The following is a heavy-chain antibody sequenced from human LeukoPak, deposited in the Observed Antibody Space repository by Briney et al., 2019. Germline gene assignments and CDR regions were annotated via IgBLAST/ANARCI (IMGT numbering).Heavy chain of an antibody. CDR2: VYHTGST. Sequence: SETLSLTCAVSGGSISSSAWWSWVRQPPGKGLEWIGEVYHTGSTKCNPSLKSRVSMSVDKSKNQFSLKMSSVTAADTAVYYCARGIRSTFDYWGQGTLVTVSS. D-gene: IGHD3-16*01. J-gene: IGHJ4*02. CDR3: ARGIRSTFDY. CDR1: GGSISSSAW. V-gene: IGHV4-4*02.